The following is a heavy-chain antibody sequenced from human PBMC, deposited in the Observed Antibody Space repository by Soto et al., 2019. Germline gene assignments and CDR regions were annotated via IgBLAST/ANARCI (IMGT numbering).Heavy chain of an antibody. V-gene: IGHV3-30-3*01. CDR1: GFTFSGYD. CDR3: ATSSFPKITRLMDV. D-gene: IGHD2-8*01. CDR2: ITCSGSNT. J-gene: IGHJ4*01. Sequence: GGSLRLSCAASGFTFSGYDLHWVRQAPGKGLEWVSLITCSGSNTYDADSVKGRFTISRDNSQNTLSLQMNSLGPEDTAVYYCATSSFPKITRLMDVWGQGTLVTVSS.